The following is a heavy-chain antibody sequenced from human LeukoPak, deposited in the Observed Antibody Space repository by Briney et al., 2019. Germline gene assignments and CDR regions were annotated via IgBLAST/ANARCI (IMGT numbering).Heavy chain of an antibody. CDR1: GYTFTAYY. Sequence: GASVKVSCKASGYTFTAYYIHWVRQAPGQGLEWMGWIDTNTGATKYAQKFQGRVTITRDTYTGTAYMELSSLISGDTALYYCASEAFCGGGSCNGQRVGSWGPGNLVTVSS. CDR3: ASEAFCGGGSCNGQRVGS. V-gene: IGHV1-2*02. D-gene: IGHD2-21*01. CDR2: IDTNTGAT. J-gene: IGHJ4*02.